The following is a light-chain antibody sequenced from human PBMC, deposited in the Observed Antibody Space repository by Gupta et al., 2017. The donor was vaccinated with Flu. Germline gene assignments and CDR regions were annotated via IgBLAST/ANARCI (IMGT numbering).Light chain of an antibody. CDR1: QTLSSSF. CDR3: QQYGSSPRT. Sequence: EIVLTQSPGPLSLSPGERATLSCRASQTLSSSFLGWYQQKPGQAPRFLIYGASNRAAGIPDRFSDSGSGTDFTLTISRREPDDFAAYFCQQYGSSPRTFGQGTTVEIK. CDR2: GAS. J-gene: IGKJ1*01. V-gene: IGKV3-20*01.